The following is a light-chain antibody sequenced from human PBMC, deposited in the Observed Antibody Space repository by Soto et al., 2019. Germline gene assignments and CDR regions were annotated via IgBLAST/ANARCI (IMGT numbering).Light chain of an antibody. CDR2: GAS. CDR1: QIVSSSY. J-gene: IGKJ4*01. Sequence: EMLFPEATFSLSLFPGARATLSCRASQIVSSSYLAWYQQKPGQAPRLLIYGASSGATGIPDRFSGSGSGTDFTLTISSLEPEDFAVHYCQQRSNWPPLTFGGGTMV. V-gene: IGKV3D-20*02. CDR3: QQRSNWPPLT.